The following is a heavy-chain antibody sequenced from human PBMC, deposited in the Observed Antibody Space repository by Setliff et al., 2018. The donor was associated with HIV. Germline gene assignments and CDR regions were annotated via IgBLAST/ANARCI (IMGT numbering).Heavy chain of an antibody. CDR1: GYTFSTYP. Sequence: ASVKVSCKTTGYTFSTYPMHWVRQAPGQRLEWMGWINTGNDNTRYSQKFQGRVTMTRDTSASTAYMELSSLTAEDTAVYYCAKGGDRALINFDHWGQGTLVTVSS. V-gene: IGHV1-3*04. J-gene: IGHJ4*02. CDR3: AKGGDRALINFDH. D-gene: IGHD3-16*01. CDR2: INTGNDNT.